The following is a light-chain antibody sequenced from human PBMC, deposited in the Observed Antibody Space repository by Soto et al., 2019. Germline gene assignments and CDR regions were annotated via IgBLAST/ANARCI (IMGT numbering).Light chain of an antibody. CDR3: QLSYTAAFC. CDR1: RSISNY. V-gene: IGKV1-39*01. CDR2: GAS. Sequence: DIQMTQSPSSLSASVGDTVTIACRASRSISNYLNWYRKKPGWAPNLLISGASTLQRGVPSRFSGSGSGTTVTLTITSLQPDDFAIYFCQLSYTAAFCFGPGTKVEIK. J-gene: IGKJ3*01.